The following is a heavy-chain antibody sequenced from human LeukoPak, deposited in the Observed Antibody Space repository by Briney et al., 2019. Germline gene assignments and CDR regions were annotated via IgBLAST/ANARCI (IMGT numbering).Heavy chain of an antibody. CDR2: ISAYNVNT. CDR3: ARASKGGSYGNYGMDV. J-gene: IGHJ6*02. Sequence: ASVKVSCKASGYTCTSYGISWVRQAPGQGLEWMGWISAYNVNTNYAQNLQGRATMTTDTSTTTAYMDPRSLRSDDTAVYYWARASKGGSYGNYGMDVWGQGTTVTVSS. V-gene: IGHV1-18*01. CDR1: GYTCTSYG. D-gene: IGHD1-26*01.